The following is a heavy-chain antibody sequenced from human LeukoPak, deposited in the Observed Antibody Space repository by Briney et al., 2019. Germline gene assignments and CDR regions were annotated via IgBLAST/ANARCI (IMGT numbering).Heavy chain of an antibody. D-gene: IGHD3-10*01. J-gene: IGHJ3*02. Sequence: PGGSLRLSCAASGFTFTSYGMNWVRQAPGKGLEWVSFIDTSGGYIYYGESLKGRVTISRDNAKNSLYLQKNGLRAEDTAVYYCARGRSITLLRGVAMSDGFDIWGQGAMVTVSS. CDR2: IDTSGGYI. CDR3: ARGRSITLLRGVAMSDGFDI. V-gene: IGHV3-21*01. CDR1: GFTFTSYG.